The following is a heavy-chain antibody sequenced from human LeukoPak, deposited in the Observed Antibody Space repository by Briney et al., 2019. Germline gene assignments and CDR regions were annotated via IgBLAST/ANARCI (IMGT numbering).Heavy chain of an antibody. Sequence: GGSLRLSCAASGFTFSSYAMSWVRKAPGKGLEWVSGISGSGGSTYYADSVKGRFTISRDNSKNTLYLQMNSLRAEDTAVYYCAKDLGSGSYYNVWYFDYWGQGTLVTVSS. V-gene: IGHV3-23*01. CDR3: AKDLGSGSYYNVWYFDY. D-gene: IGHD3-10*01. J-gene: IGHJ4*02. CDR2: ISGSGGST. CDR1: GFTFSSYA.